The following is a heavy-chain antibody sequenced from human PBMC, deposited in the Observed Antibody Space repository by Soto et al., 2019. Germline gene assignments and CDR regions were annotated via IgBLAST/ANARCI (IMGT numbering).Heavy chain of an antibody. D-gene: IGHD2-2*02. Sequence: GGSLRLSCAASGFTFSSYSMNWVRQAPGKGLEWVSYISSSSSTIYYADSVKGRFTISRDNAKNSLYLQMNSLRAEDTAVYYCAREGVVVPAAINYFDYWGQGTLVTVSS. CDR1: GFTFSSYS. J-gene: IGHJ4*02. CDR2: ISSSSSTI. CDR3: AREGVVVPAAINYFDY. V-gene: IGHV3-48*01.